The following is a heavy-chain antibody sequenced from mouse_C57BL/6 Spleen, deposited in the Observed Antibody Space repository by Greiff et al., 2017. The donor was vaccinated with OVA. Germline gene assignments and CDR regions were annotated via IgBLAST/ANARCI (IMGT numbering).Heavy chain of an antibody. CDR3: ARGRRNYAMDY. J-gene: IGHJ4*01. Sequence: EVKVEESGGGLVKPGGSLKLSCAASGFTFSSYAMSWVRQTPEKRLEWVATISDGGSYTYYPDNVKGRFTISRDNAKNNLYLQMSHLKSEDTAMYYCARGRRNYAMDYWGQGTSVTVSS. V-gene: IGHV5-4*03. CDR1: GFTFSSYA. CDR2: ISDGGSYT.